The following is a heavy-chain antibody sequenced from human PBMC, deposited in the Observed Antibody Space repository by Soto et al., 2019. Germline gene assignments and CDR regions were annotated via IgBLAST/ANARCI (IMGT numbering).Heavy chain of an antibody. CDR1: GFSLSNARMG. J-gene: IGHJ2*01. CDR3: ARLRYGDYDWYFDL. D-gene: IGHD4-17*01. CDR2: IFSNDEK. Sequence: QVTLKESGPVLVKPTETLTLTCTVSGFSLSNARMGVSWIRQPPGKALEWLAHIFSNDEKAYSTSLKSRLTISKDPTKSQVVLTMTTMDPVDTATYYCARLRYGDYDWYFDLWGRGTMVTVSS. V-gene: IGHV2-26*01.